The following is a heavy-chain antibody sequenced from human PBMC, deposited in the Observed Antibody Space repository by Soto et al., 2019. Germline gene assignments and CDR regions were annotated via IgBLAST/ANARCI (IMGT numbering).Heavy chain of an antibody. J-gene: IGHJ5*02. V-gene: IGHV4-59*01. CDR3: ARLMNNWFDP. CDR1: GGSISTYY. CDR2: IYYSGST. Sequence: SETLSLTCTVSGGSISTYYWSWIRQPPGKGLEWIGYIYYSGSTNYNPSLKSRVTISIDTSKNQFSLKLTSVTAADTAVYYCARLMNNWFDPWGQGTLVTVSS.